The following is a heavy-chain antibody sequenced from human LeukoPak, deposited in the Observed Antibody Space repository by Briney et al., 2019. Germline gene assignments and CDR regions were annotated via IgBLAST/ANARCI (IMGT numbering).Heavy chain of an antibody. D-gene: IGHD3-22*01. CDR1: GITLSNYA. Sequence: GGSLRLSCAVSGITLSNYAMTWVRQAPGKGLEGVAGISGSGGGTNYADSVKGRFTISRDNYKNTLYLQMNSLGAEDTAVYFCAKRGVVIRVILVGFHKEAYYFDSWGQGALVTVSS. J-gene: IGHJ4*02. CDR3: AKRGVVIRVILVGFHKEAYYFDS. V-gene: IGHV3-23*01. CDR2: ISGSGGGT.